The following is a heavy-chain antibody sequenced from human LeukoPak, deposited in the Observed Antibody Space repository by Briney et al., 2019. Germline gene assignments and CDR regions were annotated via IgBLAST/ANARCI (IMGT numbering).Heavy chain of an antibody. CDR1: GFTFSSYA. D-gene: IGHD5-18*01. Sequence: GGSLRLSCAASGFTFSSYAMSWVRQAPGKGLEWVSAISGSGGSTYYADSVKGRFTISRDNSKNTLYLQMNSLGAEDTAVYYCAKDEGRYSYGLYYYYGMDVWGQGTTVTVSS. CDR3: AKDEGRYSYGLYYYYGMDV. J-gene: IGHJ6*02. CDR2: ISGSGGST. V-gene: IGHV3-23*01.